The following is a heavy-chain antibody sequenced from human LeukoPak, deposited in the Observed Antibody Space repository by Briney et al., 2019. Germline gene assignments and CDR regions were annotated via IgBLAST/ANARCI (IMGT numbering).Heavy chain of an antibody. Sequence: GGSLRLSCAASGFTFSSYGMHWVRQAPGKGLEWVAFIRYDGSNKYYADSVKGRFTISRDNSKNTLYLQMNSLRAEDTAVYYCAGALTMIARFDYWGQGTLVTVSS. CDR2: IRYDGSNK. J-gene: IGHJ4*02. CDR3: AGALTMIARFDY. CDR1: GFTFSSYG. D-gene: IGHD3-22*01. V-gene: IGHV3-30*02.